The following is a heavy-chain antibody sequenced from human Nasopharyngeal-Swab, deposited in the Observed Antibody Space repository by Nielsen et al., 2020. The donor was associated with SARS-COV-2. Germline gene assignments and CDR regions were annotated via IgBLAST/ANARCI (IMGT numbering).Heavy chain of an antibody. CDR3: VRQVWPGDYYYYYYMDV. D-gene: IGHD2-21*01. CDR2: ITSRGDTV. Sequence: GESLKISCVGSGFTFSDYYMSWIRQAPGKGPEWVSDITSRGDTVKYADSVKGRFTISRDNAKNSVYVQMNSLRAEDTAVYYCVRQVWPGDYYYYYYMDVWGKGTTVTVSS. V-gene: IGHV3-11*01. J-gene: IGHJ6*03. CDR1: GFTFSDYY.